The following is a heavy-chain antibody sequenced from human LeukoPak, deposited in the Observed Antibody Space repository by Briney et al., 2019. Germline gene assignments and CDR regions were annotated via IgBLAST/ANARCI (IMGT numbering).Heavy chain of an antibody. CDR1: GYSFTSYW. Sequence: GESLKISCKGSGYSFTSYWIGWVRQMPGKGLEWMGIIYPGDSDTRYSPSFQGQVSISVDKSINTAYLQWSSLKASDTAIYYCARQYGRPFDYWGQGTLVTVSS. CDR3: ARQYGRPFDY. V-gene: IGHV5-51*01. J-gene: IGHJ4*02. D-gene: IGHD4-17*01. CDR2: IYPGDSDT.